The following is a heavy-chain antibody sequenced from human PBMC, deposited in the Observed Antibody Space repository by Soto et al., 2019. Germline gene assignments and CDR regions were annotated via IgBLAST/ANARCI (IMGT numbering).Heavy chain of an antibody. CDR2: IIPIFGTA. V-gene: IGHV1-69*13. J-gene: IGHJ6*02. Sequence: SVKVSCKASGGTFSSYAISWVRQAPGQGLEWMGGIIPIFGTANYAQKFQGRVTITADESTSTAYMELSSLRSEDTAVYYCARDTRYYYGSGSRDYYYCMDVWGQGTTVTVSS. D-gene: IGHD3-10*01. CDR1: GGTFSSYA. CDR3: ARDTRYYYGSGSRDYYYCMDV.